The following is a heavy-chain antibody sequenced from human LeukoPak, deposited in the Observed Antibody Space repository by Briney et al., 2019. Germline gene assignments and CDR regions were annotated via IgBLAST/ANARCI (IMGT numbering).Heavy chain of an antibody. CDR2: IIPIFGTA. D-gene: IGHD2-2*01. V-gene: IGHV1-69*13. Sequence: GASVKVSCKASGYTFTSYYMHWVRQAPGQGLEWMGGIIPIFGTANYAQKFQGRVTITADESTSTAYMELSSLRSEDTAVYYCASTPPPDIVVVPAATYYMDVWGKGTTVTVSS. CDR1: GYTFTSYY. CDR3: ASTPPPDIVVVPAATYYMDV. J-gene: IGHJ6*03.